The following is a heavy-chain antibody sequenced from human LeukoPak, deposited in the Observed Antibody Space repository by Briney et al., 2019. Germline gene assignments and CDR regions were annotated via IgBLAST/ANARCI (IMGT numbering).Heavy chain of an antibody. V-gene: IGHV3-48*04. CDR1: GFTFSNYW. Sequence: PGGSLRLSCAASGFTFSNYWMSWVRQAPGKGLEWVSYISSSYSTIYYADSVKGRFTISRDNAKNSLYLQMNSLRAEDTAVYYCARSPTDSGWYYFDYWGQGTLVTVSS. CDR2: ISSSYSTI. CDR3: ARSPTDSGWYYFDY. J-gene: IGHJ4*02. D-gene: IGHD6-19*01.